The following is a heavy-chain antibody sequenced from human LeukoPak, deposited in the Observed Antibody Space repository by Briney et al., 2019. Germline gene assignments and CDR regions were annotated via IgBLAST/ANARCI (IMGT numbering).Heavy chain of an antibody. V-gene: IGHV1-8*01. D-gene: IGHD6-13*01. J-gene: IGHJ6*02. CDR2: MNPNSGNT. CDR1: GYTFTSYD. Sequence: ASVNVSCKASGYTFTSYDINWVRQAPGQGLEWMGWMNPNSGNTGYAQKFQGRVTMTRNTSISTAYMELSSLRSEDTAVYYCAKSSSSSWDYYYGMDVWGQGTTVTVSS. CDR3: AKSSSSSWDYYYGMDV.